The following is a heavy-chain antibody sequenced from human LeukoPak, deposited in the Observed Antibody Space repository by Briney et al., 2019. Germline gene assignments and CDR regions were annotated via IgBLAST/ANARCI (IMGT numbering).Heavy chain of an antibody. CDR1: AYTFTDYY. CDR3: ARVPITMVRGDAFDI. CDR2: INPNSGGT. J-gene: IGHJ3*02. Sequence: ASVKVSCKASAYTFTDYYMHWVRQSPGQGLEWMGWINPNSGGTNYAQKFQGRVTMTRDTSISTAYMELSRLRSDDTAVYYCARVPITMVRGDAFDIWGQGTMVTVSS. V-gene: IGHV1-2*02. D-gene: IGHD3-10*01.